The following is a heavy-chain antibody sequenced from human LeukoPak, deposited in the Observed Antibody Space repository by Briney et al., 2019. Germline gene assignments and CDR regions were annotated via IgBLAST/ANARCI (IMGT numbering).Heavy chain of an antibody. D-gene: IGHD3-10*01. V-gene: IGHV3-23*01. CDR2: ISGGGTTT. CDR3: AKAMVRGVIIVYYFDY. J-gene: IGHJ4*02. CDR1: GFTFSSNA. Sequence: GGSLRLSCAASGFTFSSNAMSWVRQAPGKGLEWVSGISGGGTTTYYADSVKGRFIISRDNSKNTLFLQMNSLRAEDTAVYYCAKAMVRGVIIVYYFDYWGQGTLVTVSS.